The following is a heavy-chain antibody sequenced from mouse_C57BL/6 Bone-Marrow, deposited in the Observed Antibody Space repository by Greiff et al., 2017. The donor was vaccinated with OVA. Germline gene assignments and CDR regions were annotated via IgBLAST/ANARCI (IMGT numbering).Heavy chain of an antibody. J-gene: IGHJ3*01. CDR1: GYTFTSYD. V-gene: IGHV1-85*01. CDR3: ARGEVYYDYDGPAY. CDR2: VYPSDGST. Sequence: LVESGPELVKPGASVKLSCKASGYTFTSYDINWVKQRPGQGLEWIGWVYPSDGSTKYTEKFKGKATLTVDTSSSTAYMERHSLTAEDSAVYFCARGEVYYDYDGPAYWGQGTLVTVSA. D-gene: IGHD2-4*01.